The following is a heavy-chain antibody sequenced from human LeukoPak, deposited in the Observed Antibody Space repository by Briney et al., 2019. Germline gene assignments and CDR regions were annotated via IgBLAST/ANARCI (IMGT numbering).Heavy chain of an antibody. V-gene: IGHV3-7*01. Sequence: GGSLRLSSLGSDFIFTKYWMTWVRQAPGKGLEWVANIREDGNKDNYIDSVRGRFTISRDNAKNSLYLQMNSLRAEDTAVYYCARDEVGGPLKYWGQGILVTVSS. CDR3: ARDEVGGPLKY. D-gene: IGHD1-26*01. CDR1: DFIFTKYW. CDR2: IREDGNKD. J-gene: IGHJ4*02.